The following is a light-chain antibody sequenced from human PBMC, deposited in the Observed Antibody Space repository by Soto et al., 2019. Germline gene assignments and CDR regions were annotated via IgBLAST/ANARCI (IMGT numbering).Light chain of an antibody. Sequence: QSVLTQPPSASGTPGQRVTISCSGSSSNIGSNYVYWYQQLPGTVPQLLIYRNSERPSGVPDRFSGSKSGTSASLAISGLRSGDEADYYCAAWDDSLSGVVFGGGTKLTAL. J-gene: IGLJ2*01. CDR3: AAWDDSLSGVV. V-gene: IGLV1-47*01. CDR1: SSNIGSNY. CDR2: RNS.